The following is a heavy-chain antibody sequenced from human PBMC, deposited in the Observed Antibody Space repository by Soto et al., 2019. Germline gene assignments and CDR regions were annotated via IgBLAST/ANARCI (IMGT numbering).Heavy chain of an antibody. V-gene: IGHV5-51*01. CDR1: GYSFTSYW. CDR3: ARTLYCSSTSCRGYYGMDV. CDR2: IYPGDSDT. J-gene: IGHJ6*02. Sequence: GESLKISCKGSGYSFTSYWIGWVRQMPGKGLEWMGIIYPGDSDTRYSPSFQGQVTISADKSISTAYLQWSSLKASDTAMYYCARTLYCSSTSCRGYYGMDVWGQGTTVTVSS. D-gene: IGHD2-2*01.